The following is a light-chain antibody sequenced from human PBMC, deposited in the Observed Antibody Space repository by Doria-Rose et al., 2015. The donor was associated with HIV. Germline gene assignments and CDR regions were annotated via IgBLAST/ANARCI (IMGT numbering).Light chain of an antibody. Sequence: DIQLTQSPSSLSASVGDRVTITCRASQSISTYLNWYQQKPGKAPKLLIYSATSLQGGVPSRFGGSGSETDFTLTINSLQPEDFATYYCQQSYNTPRSFGQGTKLEIK. CDR1: QSISTY. CDR2: SAT. CDR3: QQSYNTPRS. J-gene: IGKJ2*04. V-gene: IGKV1-39*01.